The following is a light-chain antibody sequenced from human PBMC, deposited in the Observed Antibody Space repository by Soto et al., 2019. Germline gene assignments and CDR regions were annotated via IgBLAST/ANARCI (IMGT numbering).Light chain of an antibody. Sequence: QSVLTQPASVSGSPGQSITISCTGTSSDVGGYNYVSWYQQHPGKAPKLMIYEVSNRPSGVSNRFSGSKSGNTASLTISGLQAEDEAYYYCSSYTSSSNEVVFGGGTKLTVL. J-gene: IGLJ2*01. V-gene: IGLV2-14*01. CDR2: EVS. CDR3: SSYTSSSNEVV. CDR1: SSDVGGYNY.